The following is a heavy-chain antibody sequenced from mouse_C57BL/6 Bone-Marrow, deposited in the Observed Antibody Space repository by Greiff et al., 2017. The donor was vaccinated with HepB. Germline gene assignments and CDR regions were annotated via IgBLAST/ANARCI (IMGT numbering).Heavy chain of an antibody. Sequence: QVQLQQPGAELVKPGASVKLSCKASGYTFTSYWMQWVKQRPGQGLEWIGEIDPSDSYTNYNQKFKGKATLTVDTSSSTAYMQLSSLTAEDSAVYYCAKRAYGYDGTEFAYWGQGTLVTVSA. J-gene: IGHJ3*01. CDR3: AKRAYGYDGTEFAY. D-gene: IGHD2-2*01. CDR1: GYTFTSYW. V-gene: IGHV1-50*01. CDR2: IDPSDSYT.